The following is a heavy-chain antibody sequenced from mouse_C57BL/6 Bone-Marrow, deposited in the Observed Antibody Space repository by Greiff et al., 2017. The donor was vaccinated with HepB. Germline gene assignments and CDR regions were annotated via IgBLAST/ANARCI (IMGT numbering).Heavy chain of an antibody. CDR3: ARVPYVYAMDY. J-gene: IGHJ4*01. CDR2: ISDGGSYT. CDR1: GFTFSSYA. V-gene: IGHV5-4*01. Sequence: VQLKESGGGLVKPGGSLKLSCAASGFTFSSYAMSWVRQTPEKRLEWVATISDGGSYTYYPDNVKGRFTISRDNAKNNLYLQMSHLKSEDTAMYYCARVPYVYAMDYWGQGTSVTVSS. D-gene: IGHD1-1*01.